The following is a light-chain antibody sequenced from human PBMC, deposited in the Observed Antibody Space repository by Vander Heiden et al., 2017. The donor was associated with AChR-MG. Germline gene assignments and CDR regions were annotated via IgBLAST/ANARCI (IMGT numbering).Light chain of an antibody. CDR1: QDINNY. V-gene: IGKV1-33*01. Sequence: DIQMTHSPSSLSASVGDRVTITCQASQDINNYLNWYQQKPGKAPKLLIYDASNLETGVPSRFSGSGSGTDFTFTISSLQPEDVATYHCQQCDNPPPTFGEGTKVEIK. J-gene: IGKJ2*01. CDR2: DAS. CDR3: QQCDNPPPT.